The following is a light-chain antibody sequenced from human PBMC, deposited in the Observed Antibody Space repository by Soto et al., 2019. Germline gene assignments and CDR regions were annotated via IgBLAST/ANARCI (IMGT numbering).Light chain of an antibody. CDR1: QSVSSN. CDR2: GAS. J-gene: IGKJ2*01. V-gene: IGKV3-15*01. CDR3: QQYNKWPPYT. Sequence: EIVMTQSPANLSVSPGERATLSCRASQSVSSNVAWYQQKPGQGPRLLIYGASTRATGIPARFSGSGSGTAFTLTISSLQSEDFAVYYCQQYNKWPPYTFGQGTKVEIK.